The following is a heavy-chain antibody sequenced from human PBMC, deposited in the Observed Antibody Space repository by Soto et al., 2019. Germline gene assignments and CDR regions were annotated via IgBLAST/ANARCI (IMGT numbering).Heavy chain of an antibody. V-gene: IGHV1-18*01. CDR3: ARLNVVVVAATSSGSFDY. CDR1: GYTFTSYG. Sequence: QVQLAQSGAEVKKPGASVKVSCKASGYTFTSYGISWVRQAPGQGLEWMGWISAYNGNTNYAQKLQGRVTMTTDTSTSTAYMELRSLRSDDTAVYYCARLNVVVVAATSSGSFDYWGQGTLVTVSS. J-gene: IGHJ4*02. CDR2: ISAYNGNT. D-gene: IGHD2-15*01.